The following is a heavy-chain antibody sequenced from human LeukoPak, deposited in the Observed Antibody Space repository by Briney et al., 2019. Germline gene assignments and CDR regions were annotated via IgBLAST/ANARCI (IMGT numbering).Heavy chain of an antibody. Sequence: GGSLRLSCAASGFTFSTYGMHWVRQAPGKGLEWVAVISYDGSNKYYADSVKGRFTIFRDNSKNTLYLQMNSLRAEDTAVYYCARDELYFDYWGQGTLVTVSS. V-gene: IGHV3-30*03. CDR3: ARDELYFDY. CDR2: ISYDGSNK. J-gene: IGHJ4*02. CDR1: GFTFSTYG. D-gene: IGHD1-26*01.